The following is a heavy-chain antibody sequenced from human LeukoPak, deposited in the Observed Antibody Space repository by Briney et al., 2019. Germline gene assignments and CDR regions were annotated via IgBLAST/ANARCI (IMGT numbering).Heavy chain of an antibody. CDR2: MNPNSGNT. V-gene: IGHV1-8*01. CDR1: GYTFTSYD. D-gene: IGHD6-19*01. CDR3: AAAVAGTLSEYFQH. J-gene: IGHJ1*01. Sequence: VASVKLSCTASGYTFTSYDINGVRPTTRERLEWIVWMNPNSGNTGYAQKFQGRVTMTRNTSISTAYMEMSSLRSEDTAVYYCAAAVAGTLSEYFQHWGQGTLVTVSS.